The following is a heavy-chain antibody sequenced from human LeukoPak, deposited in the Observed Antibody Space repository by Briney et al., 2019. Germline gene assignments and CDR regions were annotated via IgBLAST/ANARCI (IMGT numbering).Heavy chain of an antibody. V-gene: IGHV1-18*01. J-gene: IGHJ4*02. CDR2: ISAYNGNT. CDR3: ARDRDSSGYLPIDY. D-gene: IGHD3-22*01. CDR1: GYTFTSYG. Sequence: ASVKVSCKASGYTFTSYGISWVRQAPGQGLEWMGWISAYNGNTNYAQKLQGRVTMTTDTSTSTAYMELRSLRSDDTAVYYCARDRDSSGYLPIDYWGQGTLVTVSS.